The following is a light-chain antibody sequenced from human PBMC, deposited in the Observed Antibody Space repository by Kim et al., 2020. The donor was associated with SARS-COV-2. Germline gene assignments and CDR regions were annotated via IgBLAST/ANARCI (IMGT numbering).Light chain of an antibody. CDR3: QSYDSSVYV. V-gene: IGLV1-40*01. J-gene: IGLJ1*01. CDR2: GNS. Sequence: PGQRVTSSCTGSSSNIGAGYDVHWYQQLPGTAPKLLIYGNSNRPSGVPDRFSGSKSGTSASLAITGLQAEDEADYYCQSYDSSVYVFGTGTKVTVL. CDR1: SSNIGAGYD.